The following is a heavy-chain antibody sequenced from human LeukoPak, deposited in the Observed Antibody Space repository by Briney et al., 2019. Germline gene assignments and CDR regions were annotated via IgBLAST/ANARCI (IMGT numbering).Heavy chain of an antibody. V-gene: IGHV1-18*01. Sequence: ASVKVSCKASGYTFTSYGISWVRRAPGQGLEWMGWISAYNGNTNYAQKLQGRVTMTTDTSTSTAYMELRSLRSDDTAVYYCARAPSYARYYDFWSGYYYFGYWGQGTLVTVSS. CDR1: GYTFTSYG. CDR2: ISAYNGNT. J-gene: IGHJ4*02. D-gene: IGHD3-3*01. CDR3: ARAPSYARYYDFWSGYYYFGY.